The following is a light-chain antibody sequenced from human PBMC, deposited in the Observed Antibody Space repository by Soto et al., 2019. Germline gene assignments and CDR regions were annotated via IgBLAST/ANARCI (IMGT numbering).Light chain of an antibody. Sequence: EIVLTQSPATLSLSPGERATLSCRASQSVSSFLAWYQQKPGQAPRLLIYDASNRATGIPARFSGSGSGTDFTLTISSLEPEDFAVYYCQQYSKWPPWTFXPGTKVDIK. V-gene: IGKV3-11*01. J-gene: IGKJ1*01. CDR1: QSVSSF. CDR2: DAS. CDR3: QQYSKWPPWT.